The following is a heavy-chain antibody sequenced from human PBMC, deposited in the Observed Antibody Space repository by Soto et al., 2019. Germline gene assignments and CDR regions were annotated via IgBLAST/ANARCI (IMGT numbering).Heavy chain of an antibody. Sequence: SVKVSCKASGGTFSSYAISWLRQAPGQGLEWMGGIIPIFGTANYAQKLQGRVTMTTDTSTSTSYMELRSLRSDDTAVYFCARDRLGATGDYWGQGTLVTVSS. D-gene: IGHD1-26*01. J-gene: IGHJ4*02. CDR1: GGTFSSYA. V-gene: IGHV1-69*05. CDR3: ARDRLGATGDY. CDR2: IIPIFGTA.